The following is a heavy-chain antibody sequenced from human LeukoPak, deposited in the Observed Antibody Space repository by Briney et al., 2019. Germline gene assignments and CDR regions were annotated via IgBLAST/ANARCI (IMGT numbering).Heavy chain of an antibody. CDR2: IIPTFGTA. J-gene: IGHJ4*02. D-gene: IGHD3-3*01. V-gene: IGHV1-69*05. Sequence: SSVKVSCKASGGTFSSYAISWVRQAPGQGLEWMGRIIPTFGTANYAQKFQGRVTITTDESTSTAYMVLSSLRSEDTAVYYCARNKYYDFWSGYYELDYWGQGTLVTVSS. CDR3: ARNKYYDFWSGYYELDY. CDR1: GGTFSSYA.